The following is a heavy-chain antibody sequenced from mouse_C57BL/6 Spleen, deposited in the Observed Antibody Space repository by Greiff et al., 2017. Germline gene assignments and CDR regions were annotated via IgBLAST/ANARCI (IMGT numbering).Heavy chain of an antibody. Sequence: EVQGVESGGGLVKPGGSLKLSCAASGFTFSSYAMSWVRQTQEKRLEWVATISDGGSYTYYPDNVKGRFPISRDNAKNNLYLQMSHLKSEDTAMYYCARDLRDSSGYPFAYWGQGTLVTVSA. CDR1: GFTFSSYA. J-gene: IGHJ3*01. V-gene: IGHV5-4*01. CDR2: ISDGGSYT. CDR3: ARDLRDSSGYPFAY. D-gene: IGHD3-2*02.